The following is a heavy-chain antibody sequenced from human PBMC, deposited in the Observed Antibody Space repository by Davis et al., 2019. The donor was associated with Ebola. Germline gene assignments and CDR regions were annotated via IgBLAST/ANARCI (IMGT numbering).Heavy chain of an antibody. V-gene: IGHV1-18*01. Sequence: AASVKVSCKASGYSFSSYGFSWVRQAPGQGLEWVGWFSAHNGNIYYAQKFQGRVAMTRDTSSSTAYMELRSLRSDDTAVYYCARLCSSSCPNDFWGQGTLVTVSS. CDR3: ARLCSSSCPNDF. D-gene: IGHD6-13*01. J-gene: IGHJ4*02. CDR1: GYSFSSYG. CDR2: FSAHNGNI.